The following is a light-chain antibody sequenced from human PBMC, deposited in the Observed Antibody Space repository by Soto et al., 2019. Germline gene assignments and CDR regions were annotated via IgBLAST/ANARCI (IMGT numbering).Light chain of an antibody. CDR2: RSS. CDR1: ESVSSNY. CDR3: KQCDRSPWT. Sequence: EVLLTQSPGTLSVSPGERATLSCRASESVSSNYFVWYQQKPGQAPRLLLYRSSTRASGVPERFSGSVSGTDFTLTISRLEPEDFAVYYCKQCDRSPWTFGQGTTVEI. J-gene: IGKJ1*01. V-gene: IGKV3-20*01.